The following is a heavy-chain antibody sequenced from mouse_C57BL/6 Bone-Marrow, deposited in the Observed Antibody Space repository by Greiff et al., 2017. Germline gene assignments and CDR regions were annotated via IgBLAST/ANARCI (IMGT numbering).Heavy chain of an antibody. CDR2: IDPRSGNT. J-gene: IGHJ2*01. Sequence: QVQLQESGAELARPGASVKLSCTASGYTFTSYGISWVKQRTGQGLEWIGEIDPRSGNTYYNEKFKGKATLTADKSSTTAYMELRSLTSEDSAVYFGASLRLDYWGQGTTLTVSS. V-gene: IGHV1-81*01. CDR1: GYTFTSYG. CDR3: ASLRLDY. D-gene: IGHD2-12*01.